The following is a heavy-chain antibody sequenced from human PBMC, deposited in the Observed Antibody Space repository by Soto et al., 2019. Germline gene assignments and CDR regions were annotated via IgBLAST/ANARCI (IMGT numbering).Heavy chain of an antibody. CDR3: AKGDGY. J-gene: IGHJ4*02. CDR2: ISWNSGSI. Sequence: DVQLVESGGGLVQPGRSLRLSCAASGFTFDDYAMHWVRQAPGKGLEWVSGISWNSGSIGYADSVKGRFTISRDNAKNSLYLQMNSLRAEDTALYYCAKGDGYWGQGTLVTVSS. V-gene: IGHV3-9*01. CDR1: GFTFDDYA.